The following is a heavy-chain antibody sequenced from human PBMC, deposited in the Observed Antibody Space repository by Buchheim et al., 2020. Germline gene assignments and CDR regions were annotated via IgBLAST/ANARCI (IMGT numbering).Heavy chain of an antibody. J-gene: IGHJ4*02. CDR1: GYTFTSYD. V-gene: IGHV1-2*04. CDR2: MNPNSGGT. CDR3: ARSGYYYDSSEVGAPPDY. D-gene: IGHD3-22*01. Sequence: QVQLVQSGAEVKKPGASVKVSCKASGYTFTSYDINWVRQATGQGLEWMGWMNPNSGGTNYAQKFQGWVTMTRDTSISTAYMELSRLRSDDTAVYYCARSGYYYDSSEVGAPPDYWGQGTL.